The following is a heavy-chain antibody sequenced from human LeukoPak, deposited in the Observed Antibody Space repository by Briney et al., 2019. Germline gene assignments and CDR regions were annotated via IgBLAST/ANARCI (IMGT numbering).Heavy chain of an antibody. J-gene: IGHJ4*02. V-gene: IGHV3-23*01. Sequence: GGSLRLSCAASGFTFSSYSMNWVRQAPGKGLEWVSAISGSGGSTYYADSVKGWFTISRDNSKNTLYLQMNSLRAEDTAVYYCAKGLDNFDYWGQGTLVTVSS. CDR1: GFTFSSYS. CDR2: ISGSGGST. D-gene: IGHD3-9*01. CDR3: AKGLDNFDY.